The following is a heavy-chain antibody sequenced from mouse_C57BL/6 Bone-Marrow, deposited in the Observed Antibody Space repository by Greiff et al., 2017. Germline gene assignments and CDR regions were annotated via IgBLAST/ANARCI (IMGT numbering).Heavy chain of an antibody. CDR3: TKGKITSGY. Sequence: QVQLQQSGAELVRPGASVTLSCKASGYTFTDYEMHWVKQTPVHGLEWIGAIDPETGGTAYNQKFKGKAILTADKSSSTAYMELRSLTSEDSAVYYCTKGKITSGYWGQGTTLTGSS. J-gene: IGHJ2*01. CDR1: GYTFTDYE. CDR2: IDPETGGT. V-gene: IGHV1-15*01. D-gene: IGHD1-1*01.